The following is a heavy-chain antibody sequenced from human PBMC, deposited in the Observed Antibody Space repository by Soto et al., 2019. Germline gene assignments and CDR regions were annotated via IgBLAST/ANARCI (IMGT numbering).Heavy chain of an antibody. CDR2: IIPIFGTA. V-gene: IGHV1-69*13. D-gene: IGHD2-2*01. CDR3: TRRGGSTSYRVDV. Sequence: GASVKVSCKASGGTFCSYAISWVRQAPGQGLEWMGGIIPIFGTANYAQKIQGRVTITADESTSTAYMELSSLRSEGTAVYYSTRRGGSTSYRVDVWGQGTTVTGSS. J-gene: IGHJ6*02. CDR1: GGTFCSYA.